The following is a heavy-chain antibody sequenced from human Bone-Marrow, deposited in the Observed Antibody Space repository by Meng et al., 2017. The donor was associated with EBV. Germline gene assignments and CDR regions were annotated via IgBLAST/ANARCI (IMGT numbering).Heavy chain of an antibody. V-gene: IGHV7-4-1*02. J-gene: IGHJ4*02. CDR2: INTITGNP. D-gene: IGHD5-18*01. Sequence: QGQLVQSGSVLRKPWASGNVSCNASGSTVTSSGIHWVRQGPGPRVEWLGWINTITGNPTYDQGFTVRFVFCLDTYVSTEYLQISSMKADDTDVYYCARDSANGYTDYYFDYWGQGTLVTVSS. CDR3: ARDSANGYTDYYFDY. CDR1: GSTVTSSG.